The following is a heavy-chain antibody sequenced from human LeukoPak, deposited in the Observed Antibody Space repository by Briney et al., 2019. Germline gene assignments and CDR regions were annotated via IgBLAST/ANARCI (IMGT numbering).Heavy chain of an antibody. Sequence: PGGSLRLSCAASGFTFSSYAMTWVRQAPGKGLEWVSGISGSGGSTYYADSVKGRFTISRDNSKNTLYAQMNSLRAEDTAVYYCAKSDYYDSSGYYYGSDYWGQGTLVTVSS. CDR2: ISGSGGST. J-gene: IGHJ4*02. D-gene: IGHD3-22*01. V-gene: IGHV3-23*01. CDR3: AKSDYYDSSGYYYGSDY. CDR1: GFTFSSYA.